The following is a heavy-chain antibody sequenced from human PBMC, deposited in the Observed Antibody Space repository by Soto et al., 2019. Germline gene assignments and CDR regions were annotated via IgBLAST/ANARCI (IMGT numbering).Heavy chain of an antibody. J-gene: IGHJ6*02. CDR2: INPASGHT. CDR3: GRSVVGATGEIFYNAMDV. CDR1: GYTFTTYA. D-gene: IGHD1-26*01. Sequence: QVQLVQSGAEVKKPGASVKVSCKASGYTFTTYALHWVRQAPGQRPEWMGWINPASGHTKYSKKFQDRVTITRETSASTGYMELSSLRSEDTAVYYCGRSVVGATGEIFYNAMDVWGQGTTVTVSS. V-gene: IGHV1-3*01.